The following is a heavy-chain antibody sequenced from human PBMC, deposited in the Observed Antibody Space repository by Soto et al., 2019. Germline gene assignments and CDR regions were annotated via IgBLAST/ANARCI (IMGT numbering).Heavy chain of an antibody. D-gene: IGHD2-15*01. CDR3: ARQGPMVTLDY. CDR1: GYSFTTYW. CDR2: ISPADSDT. J-gene: IGHJ4*02. Sequence: GESLKISCKSSGYSFTTYWIGWVRQMPGKGLEWIAIISPADSDTRYSPSFQGQVTISADKSISTAYLQWSSLKASDTAMYYCARQGPMVTLDYWGQGTLVTGLL. V-gene: IGHV5-51*01.